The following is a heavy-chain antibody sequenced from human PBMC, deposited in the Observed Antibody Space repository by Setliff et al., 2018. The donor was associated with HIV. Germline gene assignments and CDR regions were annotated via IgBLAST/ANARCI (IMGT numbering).Heavy chain of an antibody. CDR2: IYYSGTT. D-gene: IGHD1-20*01. V-gene: IGHV4-61*01. J-gene: IGHJ5*02. CDR1: GDSVSSASYY. Sequence: SETLSLTCTVSGDSVSSASYYWSWIRQPRGKGLEWIGYIYYSGTTKYNPSLKSRVTISVDTSKNQFSLNLASVTAADTAVYYCARLTGNTSGYRRFDPWGQGALVTVSS. CDR3: ARLTGNTSGYRRFDP.